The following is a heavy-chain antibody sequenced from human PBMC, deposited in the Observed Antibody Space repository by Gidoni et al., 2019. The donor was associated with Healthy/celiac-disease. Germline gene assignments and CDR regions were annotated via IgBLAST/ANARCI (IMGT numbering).Heavy chain of an antibody. J-gene: IGHJ4*02. CDR2: IYYSGST. CDR1: GGSISSSSYY. CDR3: ARHRDYVWGSYRPQGYFDY. V-gene: IGHV4-39*01. Sequence: QLQLQESGPGLVKPSETLSLTCTVSGGSISSSSYYWGWIRQPPGKGLEWFGSIYYSGSTYYNPSLKSRVTISVDTSKNQFSLKLSSVTAADTAVYYCARHRDYVWGSYRPQGYFDYWGQGTLVTVSS. D-gene: IGHD3-16*02.